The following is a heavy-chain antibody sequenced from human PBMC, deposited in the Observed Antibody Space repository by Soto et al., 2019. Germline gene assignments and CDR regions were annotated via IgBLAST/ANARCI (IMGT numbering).Heavy chain of an antibody. J-gene: IGHJ6*02. CDR1: GGTFSSYA. Sequence: QVQLVQSGAEVKKPGSSVKVSCKASGGTFSSYAISWVRQAPGQGLEWMGGIIPIFGTTNYAQKFQGRVTITADESTSTAYMELSSLRSEDTAVYYCARARYSSSSSYYYYGMDVWGQGTTVTVSS. CDR3: ARARYSSSSSYYYYGMDV. V-gene: IGHV1-69*01. D-gene: IGHD6-6*01. CDR2: IIPIFGTT.